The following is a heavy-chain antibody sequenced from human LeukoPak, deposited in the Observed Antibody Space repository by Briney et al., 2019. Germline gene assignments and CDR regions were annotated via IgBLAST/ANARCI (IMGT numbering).Heavy chain of an antibody. CDR1: GGSISSYY. CDR2: IYTSGST. CDR3: ARVGYDFWFDP. Sequence: ASETLSLTCTASGGSISSYYWSWIRQPAGKGLEWIGRIYTSGSTNYNPSLKSRVTMSVDTSKNQFSLKLSSVTAADTDVCYCARVGYDFWFDPWGQGTLVTVSS. J-gene: IGHJ5*02. D-gene: IGHD5-12*01. V-gene: IGHV4-4*07.